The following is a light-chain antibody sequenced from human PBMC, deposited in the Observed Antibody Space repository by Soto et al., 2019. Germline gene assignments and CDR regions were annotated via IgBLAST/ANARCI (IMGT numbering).Light chain of an antibody. CDR2: EVS. CDR1: SRDVGGYNY. Sequence: QSVLTQPASVSGSPGQSITISCTGTSRDVGGYNYVSWYQQHTGKAPKLMSYEVSNRPSGVSNRFSGSKSGNTASLTIAGLQAEDEADYYCSSYTSSSTLVVFGGGTKLTVL. V-gene: IGLV2-14*01. CDR3: SSYTSSSTLVV. J-gene: IGLJ2*01.